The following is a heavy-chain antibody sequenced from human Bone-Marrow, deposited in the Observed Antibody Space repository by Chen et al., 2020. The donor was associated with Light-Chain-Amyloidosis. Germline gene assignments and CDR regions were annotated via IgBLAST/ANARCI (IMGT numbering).Heavy chain of an antibody. V-gene: IGHV5-51*01. J-gene: IGHJ4*02. CDR3: ARRRDGYNFDY. Sequence: EVQLEQSGPEVKKTGESLKISCTGSGXXFPNYWIGWVRQMPGKGLEWMGVIYPDDSDARYSPSFEGQVTISADKSITTAYLQWRSLKASDTAMYYCARRRDGYNFDYWGQGTLVTVSS. CDR2: IYPDDSDA. CDR1: GXXFPNYW. D-gene: IGHD5-12*01.